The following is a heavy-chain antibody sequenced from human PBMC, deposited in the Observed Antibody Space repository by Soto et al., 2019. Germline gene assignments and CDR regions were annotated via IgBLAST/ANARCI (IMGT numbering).Heavy chain of an antibody. V-gene: IGHV5-10-1*01. D-gene: IGHD6-13*01. Sequence: GESLKISCKGSGYSFTSYWISWVRQMPGKGLEWMGRIDPSDSYTNYSPSFQGHVTTSADKSISTAYLQWSSLKASDTAMYYCARHGATGIAAAGTNWFDPWGQGTLVTVPQ. CDR2: IDPSDSYT. CDR1: GYSFTSYW. J-gene: IGHJ5*02. CDR3: ARHGATGIAAAGTNWFDP.